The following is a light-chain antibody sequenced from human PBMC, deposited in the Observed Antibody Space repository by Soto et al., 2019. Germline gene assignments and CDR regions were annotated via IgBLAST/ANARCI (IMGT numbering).Light chain of an antibody. CDR1: QSVSNNY. CDR2: GAS. CDR3: QQYGSSGT. Sequence: ILFTQSPGTLSLSRGERATLSCRASQSVSNNYLAWYQQKPGQAPRLLIYGASNRATGIPDRFSGSGSGTDFTLTISRLEPEDFAVYYCQQYGSSGTLGQGTKVDIK. J-gene: IGKJ1*01. V-gene: IGKV3-20*01.